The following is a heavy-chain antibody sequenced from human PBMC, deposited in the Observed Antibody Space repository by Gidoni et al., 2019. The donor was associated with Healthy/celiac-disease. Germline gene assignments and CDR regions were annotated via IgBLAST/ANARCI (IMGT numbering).Heavy chain of an antibody. CDR2: IRSKANSYAT. D-gene: IGHD4-17*01. J-gene: IGHJ3*02. CDR1: GFTFSGSS. Sequence: EVQLVESGGGLVQPGGSLQLSCAASGFTFSGSSMHWVRQASGKGLEWVGRIRSKANSYATAYAASVKGRFTIYRDDSKNTAYLQMNSLKTEYTAVYYCTRHYYGDYSLSAFDIWGQGTMVTVSS. CDR3: TRHYYGDYSLSAFDI. V-gene: IGHV3-73*02.